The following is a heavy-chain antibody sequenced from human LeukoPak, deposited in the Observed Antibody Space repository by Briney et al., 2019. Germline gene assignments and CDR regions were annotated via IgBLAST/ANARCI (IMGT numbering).Heavy chain of an antibody. CDR3: GKGNTASRPGFVD. CDR1: GFTFSGSW. V-gene: IGHV3-7*03. Sequence: GGSLRLSCVVSGFTFSGSWMTWVRQIPGKGLEWVANMKNEYTEKFYLDSVRGRFTISRDDAKNSLYLQMNSLRAEDTAFYYCGKGNTASRPGFVDWGQGTLVTVSS. D-gene: IGHD5-18*01. J-gene: IGHJ4*02. CDR2: MKNEYTEK.